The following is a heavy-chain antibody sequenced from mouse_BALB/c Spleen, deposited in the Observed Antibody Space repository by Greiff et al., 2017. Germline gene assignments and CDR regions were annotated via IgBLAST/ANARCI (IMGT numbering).Heavy chain of an antibody. CDR2: IWSGGST. Sequence: VKLQESGPGLVQPSQSLSITCTVSGFSLTSYGVHWVRQSPGKGLEWLGVIWSGGSTDYNAAFISRLSISKDNSKSQVFFKMNSLQANDTAIYYCARKRYGSSYWYFDVWGAGTTVTVSS. CDR3: ARKRYGSSYWYFDV. CDR1: GFSLTSYG. V-gene: IGHV2-2*02. D-gene: IGHD1-1*01. J-gene: IGHJ1*01.